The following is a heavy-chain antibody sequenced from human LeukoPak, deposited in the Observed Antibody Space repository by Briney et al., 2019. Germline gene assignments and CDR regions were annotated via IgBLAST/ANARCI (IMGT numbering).Heavy chain of an antibody. V-gene: IGHV3-23*01. CDR1: GFTFSSYA. J-gene: IGHJ6*03. Sequence: GGSLRLSCAASGFTFSSYAMSWVRQAPGKGLEWVSAISGSGGSTYYADSGKGRFTIARDNCKNTPYLQMNSQRAETTAVYYCAKSGFTGAPGADYYMDVWGKGTTVTVSS. CDR3: AKSGFTGAPGADYYMDV. D-gene: IGHD7-27*01. CDR2: ISGSGGST.